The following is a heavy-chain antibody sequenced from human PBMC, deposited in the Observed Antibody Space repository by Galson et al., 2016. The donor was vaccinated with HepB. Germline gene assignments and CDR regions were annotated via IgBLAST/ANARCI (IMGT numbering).Heavy chain of an antibody. CDR3: TRVGYRLWFGAPIKDYGMDA. Sequence: SLRLSCAASGFTFSDSAMHWVRQASGKGLEWVGRIRSKSNNYATAYAASVKGRFTISRDDSKRMAFLQMNSLKTEDTAVYYCTRVGYRLWFGAPIKDYGMDAWGKVTTVTVSS. CDR2: IRSKSNNYAT. D-gene: IGHD3-10*01. J-gene: IGHJ6*04. CDR1: GFTFSDSA. V-gene: IGHV3-73*01.